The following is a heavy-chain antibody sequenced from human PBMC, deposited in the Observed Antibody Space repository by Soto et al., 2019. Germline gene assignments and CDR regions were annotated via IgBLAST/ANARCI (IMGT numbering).Heavy chain of an antibody. D-gene: IGHD1-7*01. CDR3: AKNQERELPRVIDF. V-gene: IGHV3-30*04. Sequence: GGSLRLSCAASGFTFSHYAMHWVRQAPGKGLEWVAFVSHDQSNKYYADSVKGRFTISRDNSKNTLYLQMSSLRPADTAVYYCAKNQERELPRVIDFWGQGTLVTVSS. CDR2: VSHDQSNK. CDR1: GFTFSHYA. J-gene: IGHJ4*02.